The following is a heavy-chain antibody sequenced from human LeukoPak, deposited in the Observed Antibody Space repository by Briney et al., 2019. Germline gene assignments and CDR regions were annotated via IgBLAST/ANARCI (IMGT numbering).Heavy chain of an antibody. J-gene: IGHJ4*02. CDR2: ISSGSSYI. V-gene: IGHV3-21*01. CDR3: ARGTPYNWNYLGDY. Sequence: GGSLRLSCAASGFTFSSYSMNWVRQAPGKGLEWVSSISSGSSYIYYADSVKGRFTISRDNAKNSLYLQMNSLRAEDTAVYYCARGTPYNWNYLGDYWGQGTLVTVSS. CDR1: GFTFSSYS. D-gene: IGHD1-7*01.